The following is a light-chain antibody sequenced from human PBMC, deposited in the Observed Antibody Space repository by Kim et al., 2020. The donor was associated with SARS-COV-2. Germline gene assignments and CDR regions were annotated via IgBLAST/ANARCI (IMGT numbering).Light chain of an antibody. CDR2: DAS. J-gene: IGKJ1*01. CDR1: QSVSSY. V-gene: IGKV3-11*01. CDR3: QQRSNWWT. Sequence: EIVLKQSPATLSLSPGERATLSCRDSQSVSSYLAWYQQKPGQAPKLLIYDASNRATGIPARFSGSGSGTDFTLTISSLEPEDFAVYYCQQRSNWWTFGQGTKVDIK.